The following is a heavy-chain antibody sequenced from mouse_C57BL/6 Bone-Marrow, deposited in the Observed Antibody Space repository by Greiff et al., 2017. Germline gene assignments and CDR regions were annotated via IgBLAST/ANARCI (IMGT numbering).Heavy chain of an antibody. CDR2: ISSGSSTI. V-gene: IGHV5-17*01. J-gene: IGHJ4*01. CDR1: GFTFSDYG. CDR3: ARASQAYYYAMDY. D-gene: IGHD3-2*02. Sequence: EVQRVESGGGLVKPGGSLKLSCAASGFTFSDYGMHWVRQAPEKGLEWVAYISSGSSTIYYADTVKGRFTISRDNAKNTLFLQMTSLRSEDTAMYYCARASQAYYYAMDYGGQGTSVTVTS.